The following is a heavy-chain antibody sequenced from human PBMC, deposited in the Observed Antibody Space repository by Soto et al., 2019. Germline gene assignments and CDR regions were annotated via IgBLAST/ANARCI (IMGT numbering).Heavy chain of an antibody. Sequence: PSETLSLTCTVSGGSISSYYWSWIRQPPGKGLEWIGYIYYSGSTNYNPSLKSRVTISVDTSKNQFSLKLSSVTAADTAVYYCARDEYILPGLPVWSKGMDVWGQGTTVTVSS. CDR2: IYYSGST. J-gene: IGHJ6*02. CDR3: ARDEYILPGLPVWSKGMDV. V-gene: IGHV4-59*01. D-gene: IGHD2-8*01. CDR1: GGSISSYY.